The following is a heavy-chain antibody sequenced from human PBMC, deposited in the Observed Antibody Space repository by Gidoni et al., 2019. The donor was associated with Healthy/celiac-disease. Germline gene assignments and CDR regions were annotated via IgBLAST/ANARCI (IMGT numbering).Heavy chain of an antibody. CDR1: GGSISSSSYY. D-gene: IGHD2-2*01. CDR2: IYYSGST. CDR3: ASGYCSSTSCYEGDDAFDI. J-gene: IGHJ3*02. Sequence: QLQLQESGPGLVKPSETLSLTCTVSGGSISSSSYYWGWLRQPPGKGLEWIGSIYYSGSTYDNPSLKRRVTISVDTSKNQFSLKLSSVTAADTAVYYCASGYCSSTSCYEGDDAFDIWGQGTMVTVSS. V-gene: IGHV4-39*01.